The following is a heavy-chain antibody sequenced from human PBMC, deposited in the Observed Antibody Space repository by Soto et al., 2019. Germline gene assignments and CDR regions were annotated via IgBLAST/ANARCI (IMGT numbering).Heavy chain of an antibody. Sequence: ASVKVSCKVSGYTLTELSMHWVRQAPGKGLEWMGGFDPEDGETIYAQKFQGRVTMTEDTSTDTAYMELSILRSEDTAVYYCATGLAVVVITHCDYWGQGTLVTVSA. J-gene: IGHJ4*02. D-gene: IGHD3-22*01. V-gene: IGHV1-24*01. CDR1: GYTLTELS. CDR2: FDPEDGET. CDR3: ATGLAVVVITHCDY.